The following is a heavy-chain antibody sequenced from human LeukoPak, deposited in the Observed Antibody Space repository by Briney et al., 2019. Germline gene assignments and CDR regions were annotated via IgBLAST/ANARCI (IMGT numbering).Heavy chain of an antibody. Sequence: ASVKVSCKTSGYTFTDYDVNWVRQAPGQGLEWMGYIHPRSGYSEGAQRFQGRLSMPRDAPTDTAYKELSTLTSDDTAVYYCARVTGLMRYNWFDPWGQGTLIIVSS. CDR1: GYTFTDYD. CDR3: ARVTGLMRYNWFDP. CDR2: IHPRSGYS. V-gene: IGHV1-8*01. D-gene: IGHD2-21*02. J-gene: IGHJ5*02.